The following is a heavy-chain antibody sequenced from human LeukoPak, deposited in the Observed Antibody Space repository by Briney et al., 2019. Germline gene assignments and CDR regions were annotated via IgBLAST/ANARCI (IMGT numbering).Heavy chain of an antibody. CDR3: ARCPGFYYYGMDV. Sequence: SETLSLTCTVSGGSISSYYWGWIRQPPGKGLEWIGYIYYSGSTNYNPSLKSRVTISVDTSKNHFSLKLSSVTAADTAVYYCARCPGFYYYGMDVWGQGTTVTVSS. CDR2: IYYSGST. CDR1: GGSISSYY. J-gene: IGHJ6*02. V-gene: IGHV4-59*08.